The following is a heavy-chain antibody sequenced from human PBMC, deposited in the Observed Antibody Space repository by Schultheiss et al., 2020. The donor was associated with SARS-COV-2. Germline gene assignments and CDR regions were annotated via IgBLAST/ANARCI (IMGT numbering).Heavy chain of an antibody. J-gene: IGHJ2*01. Sequence: GGSLRLSCAASGFTFSSYGMHWVRQAPGKGLEWVAVISYDGSNKYYADSVKGRFTISRDNSKNTLYLQMNSLRAEDTAVYYCASTVTRYFDLWGRGTLVTVSS. V-gene: IGHV3-33*05. CDR2: ISYDGSNK. D-gene: IGHD4-17*01. CDR1: GFTFSSYG. CDR3: ASTVTRYFDL.